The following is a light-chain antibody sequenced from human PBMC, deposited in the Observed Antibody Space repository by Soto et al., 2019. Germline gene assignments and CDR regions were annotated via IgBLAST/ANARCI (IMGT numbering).Light chain of an antibody. J-gene: IGLJ2*01. Sequence: QSALTQPPSASGSPGQSVTISCTGTSSDVGGYNYVSWYQQHPGKAPKLMIYEVSNRPSGVPDRFSGSKSGNTASLTVSGLQAEDEADYYCSSYAGSNPVVFGGGTKVTVL. V-gene: IGLV2-8*01. CDR3: SSYAGSNPVV. CDR2: EVS. CDR1: SSDVGGYNY.